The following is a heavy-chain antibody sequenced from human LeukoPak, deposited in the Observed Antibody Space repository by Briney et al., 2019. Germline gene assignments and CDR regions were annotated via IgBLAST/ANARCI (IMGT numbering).Heavy chain of an antibody. V-gene: IGHV1-18*01. D-gene: IGHD3-9*01. CDR2: ISAYNGNT. J-gene: IGHJ4*02. CDR1: GYTFTSYG. Sequence: ASVKVSCKASGYTFTSYGISWVRQAPGQGLEWMGWISAYNGNTNYAQKLQGRVTMTTDTSASTAYMELRSLRSDDTAVYYCARGSDYDILTAYDFMGYYFEYWGQGTLVTVSS. CDR3: ARGSDYDILTAYDFMGYYFEY.